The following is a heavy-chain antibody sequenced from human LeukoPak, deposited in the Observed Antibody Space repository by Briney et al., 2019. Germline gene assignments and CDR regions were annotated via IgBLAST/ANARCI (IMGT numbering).Heavy chain of an antibody. Sequence: SVKVSCKASGGTFSSYAISWVRQAPGQGLEWMGGIIPIFGTANYAQKFQGRVTITADESTSTAYMELSSLRSEDTAVYYCASPRHYYDSSGYYRRYHYFDYWGQGTLVTVSS. CDR3: ASPRHYYDSSGYYRRYHYFDY. CDR2: IIPIFGTA. D-gene: IGHD3-22*01. V-gene: IGHV1-69*13. J-gene: IGHJ4*02. CDR1: GGTFSSYA.